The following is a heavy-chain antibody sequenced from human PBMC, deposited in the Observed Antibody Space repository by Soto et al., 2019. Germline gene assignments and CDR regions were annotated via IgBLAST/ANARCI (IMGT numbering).Heavy chain of an antibody. CDR2: INHSGST. CDR3: VGTNFDWLLEDY. CDR1: GGSFSGYY. V-gene: IGHV4-34*01. D-gene: IGHD3-9*01. J-gene: IGHJ4*02. Sequence: PSETLSLTCAVYGGSFSGYYWSWIRQPPGKGLEWIGEINHSGSTNYNPSLKSRVTISVDTSKNQFSLKLSSVTAADTAVYYCVGTNFDWLLEDYWGQGTLVTVSS.